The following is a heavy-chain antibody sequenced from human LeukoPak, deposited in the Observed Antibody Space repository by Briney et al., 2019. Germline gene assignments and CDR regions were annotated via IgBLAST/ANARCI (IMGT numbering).Heavy chain of an antibody. D-gene: IGHD6-13*01. Sequence: GGSLRLSCAASGFTFSSYAMSWVRQAPGKGLEWVSAISGSGGSTYYADSVKGRFTISRDNSKNTLYQQMNSLRAEDTAVYYCAKRVRFSSSWYFFDYWGQGTLVTVSS. J-gene: IGHJ4*02. CDR2: ISGSGGST. V-gene: IGHV3-23*01. CDR3: AKRVRFSSSWYFFDY. CDR1: GFTFSSYA.